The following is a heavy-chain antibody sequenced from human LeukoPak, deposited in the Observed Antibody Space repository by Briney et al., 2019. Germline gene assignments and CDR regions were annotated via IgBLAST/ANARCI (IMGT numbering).Heavy chain of an antibody. D-gene: IGHD2-2*01. CDR2: IYYSGST. CDR3: ARVRDYCSSTSCYPNWFDP. Sequence: PSQTLSLTCTVSGGSISSYYWSWIRQPPGKGLEWIGYIYYSGSTNYNPSLKSRVTISVDTSKNQFSLKLSSVTAADTAVYYCARVRDYCSSTSCYPNWFDPWGQGTLVTVSS. J-gene: IGHJ5*02. CDR1: GGSISSYY. V-gene: IGHV4-59*01.